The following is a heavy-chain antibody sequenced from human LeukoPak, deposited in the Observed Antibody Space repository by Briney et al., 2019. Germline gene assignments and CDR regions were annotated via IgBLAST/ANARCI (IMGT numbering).Heavy chain of an antibody. V-gene: IGHV3-7*01. CDR1: GFTFSTYA. CDR3: ASGGKLGASDI. J-gene: IGHJ3*02. CDR2: IKEDGSDK. D-gene: IGHD3-16*01. Sequence: GGSLRLSCAASGFTFSTYAMSWVRQAPGRGLEWVANIKEDGSDKFYVDSVKGRFTVSRDNANNLLHLEMNSLGVEDTAVYFCASGGKLGASDIWGQGTMVTVSP.